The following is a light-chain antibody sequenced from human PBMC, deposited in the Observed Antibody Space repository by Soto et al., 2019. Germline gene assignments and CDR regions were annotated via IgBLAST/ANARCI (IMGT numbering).Light chain of an antibody. V-gene: IGLV2-14*03. CDR3: FAHSDNNPFYV. CDR1: SSDVGGHDY. Sequence: QSVLTQPASVSGSPGQSITISCSGTSSDVGGHDYVSWYQQHPGKAPKLTIFQVSRRPSGVSNRFSASKSGNTASLTISGLQAEDEAEYFCFAHSDNNPFYVFGSGTKLTVL. J-gene: IGLJ1*01. CDR2: QVS.